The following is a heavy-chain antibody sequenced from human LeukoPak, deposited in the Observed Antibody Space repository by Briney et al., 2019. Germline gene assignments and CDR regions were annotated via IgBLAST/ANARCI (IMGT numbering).Heavy chain of an antibody. D-gene: IGHD6-6*01. Sequence: GGSLRLSGAASGFTYASYGMHWVRQAPGKGLEWVAFIRYDGSNKYYADSVKGRFTISRDNSNNTVYLQMSSLRDEDTAVYYCAKDRGQLVRSFDYWGQGTLVTVSS. V-gene: IGHV3-30*02. CDR1: GFTYASYG. CDR3: AKDRGQLVRSFDY. CDR2: IRYDGSNK. J-gene: IGHJ4*02.